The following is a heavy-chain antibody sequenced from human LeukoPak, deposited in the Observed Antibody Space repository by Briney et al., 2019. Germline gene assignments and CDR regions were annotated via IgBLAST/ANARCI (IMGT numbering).Heavy chain of an antibody. Sequence: GRSLRLSCAASGFTFDDYAMPWVRQAPGKGLEWVSGISWNSGHIDYADSVKGRFTISRDNAKNSLYLQMNSLTPEDTALYYCAKGELRYFDCWGQGTLVTVSS. CDR2: ISWNSGHI. CDR3: AKGELRYFDC. D-gene: IGHD3-9*01. CDR1: GFTFDDYA. J-gene: IGHJ4*02. V-gene: IGHV3-9*01.